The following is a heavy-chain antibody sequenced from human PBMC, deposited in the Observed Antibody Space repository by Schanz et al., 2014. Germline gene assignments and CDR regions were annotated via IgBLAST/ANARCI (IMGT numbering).Heavy chain of an antibody. CDR2: ISYDGVNT. Sequence: QVQLVESGGGVVQPGGSLRLSCAASGFPFSSYALHWVRQAPGKGLEWVAVISYDGVNTYYADSVKGRFTISRDNSKNALYLQMNSLRGEDTAVYCCAKESEIVVVVGTSMSGDFHHWGQGTLVTVSS. V-gene: IGHV3-30-3*01. J-gene: IGHJ1*01. CDR1: GFPFSSYA. CDR3: AKESEIVVVVGTSMSGDFHH. D-gene: IGHD2-15*01.